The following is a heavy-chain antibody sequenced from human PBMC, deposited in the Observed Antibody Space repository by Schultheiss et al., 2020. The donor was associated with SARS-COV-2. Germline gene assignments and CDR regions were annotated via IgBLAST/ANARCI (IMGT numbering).Heavy chain of an antibody. CDR1: GESFSGYY. V-gene: IGHV4-34*01. J-gene: IGHJ3*02. D-gene: IGHD2-2*03. CDR2: INHSGST. Sequence: SETLSLTCAVYGESFSGYYWSWIRQPPGKGLEWIGEINHSGSTNYNPSLKSRVTISVDTSKNQFSLKLSSVTAADTAVYYCASGRVGYFQDAFDIWGQGTMVTVSS. CDR3: ASGRVGYFQDAFDI.